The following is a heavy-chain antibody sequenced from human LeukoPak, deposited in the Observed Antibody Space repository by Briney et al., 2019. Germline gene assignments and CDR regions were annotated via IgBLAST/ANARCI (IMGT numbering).Heavy chain of an antibody. Sequence: GRSLRLSCAASGFTFSSYAMHWVRQAPGKGLEWVAVISYDGSNKYYADSVKGRFTISRDNSKNTLYLQMNSLRAEDTAVYYCAREEWELLDDAFDIWGQGTMVTVSS. CDR2: ISYDGSNK. J-gene: IGHJ3*02. CDR1: GFTFSSYA. D-gene: IGHD1-26*01. CDR3: AREEWELLDDAFDI. V-gene: IGHV3-30*04.